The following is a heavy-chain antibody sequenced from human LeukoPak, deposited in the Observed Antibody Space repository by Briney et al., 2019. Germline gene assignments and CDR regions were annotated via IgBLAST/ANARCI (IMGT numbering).Heavy chain of an antibody. Sequence: PSETLSLTCTVSGGSISSYYWSWIRQPPGKGLEWIGYIYYSGSTNYNPSLKSRVTISVDTSKNQFSLKLSSVTAADTAVYYWARGTTVTSDYWGQGTLVTVSS. CDR2: IYYSGST. CDR1: GGSISSYY. CDR3: ARGTTVTSDY. J-gene: IGHJ4*02. V-gene: IGHV4-59*01. D-gene: IGHD4-11*01.